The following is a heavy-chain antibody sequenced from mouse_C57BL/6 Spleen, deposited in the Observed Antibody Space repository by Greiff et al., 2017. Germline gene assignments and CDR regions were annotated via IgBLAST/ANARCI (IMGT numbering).Heavy chain of an antibody. V-gene: IGHV1-15*01. CDR1: GYTFTDYE. J-gene: IGHJ2*01. CDR3: TRGITTVKRGFFDY. CDR2: IDPETGGT. D-gene: IGHD1-1*01. Sequence: QVQLQQSGAELVRPGASVTLSCKASGYTFTDYEMHWVKQTPVHGLEWIGAIDPETGGTAYNQKFKGKAILTADKSSSTAYMELRSLTSEDSAVYYCTRGITTVKRGFFDYWGQGTTLTVSS.